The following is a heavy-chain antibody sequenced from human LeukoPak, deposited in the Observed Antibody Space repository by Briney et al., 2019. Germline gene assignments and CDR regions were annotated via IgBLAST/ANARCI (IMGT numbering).Heavy chain of an antibody. CDR1: GGPITSSSHY. CDR3: ARHSSGLGSSFDY. CDR2: IYDSGTT. Sequence: SQTLSLTCSVSGGPITSSSHYWAWLRQPPGKGLEGFGSIYDSGTTYYNPSLKSRVTIFVDTSKNQFSLRLNSVTASDTAVYYCARHSSGLGSSFDYWGQGPLVTVSS. D-gene: IGHD3-22*01. J-gene: IGHJ4*02. V-gene: IGHV4-39*01.